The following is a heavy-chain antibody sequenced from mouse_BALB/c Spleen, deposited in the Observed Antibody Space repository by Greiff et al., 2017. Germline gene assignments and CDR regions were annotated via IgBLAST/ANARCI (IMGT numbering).Heavy chain of an antibody. D-gene: IGHD1-2*01. Sequence: VQLQQSGAELVKPGASVKLSCKASGYTFTSYWMHWVKQRPGQGLEWIGEINPSNGRTNYNEKFKSKATLTVDKSSSTAYMQLSSLTSEDSAVYYCARATATWGDYAMDYWGQGTSVTVSS. CDR3: ARATATWGDYAMDY. V-gene: IGHV1S81*02. CDR2: INPSNGRT. CDR1: GYTFTSYW. J-gene: IGHJ4*01.